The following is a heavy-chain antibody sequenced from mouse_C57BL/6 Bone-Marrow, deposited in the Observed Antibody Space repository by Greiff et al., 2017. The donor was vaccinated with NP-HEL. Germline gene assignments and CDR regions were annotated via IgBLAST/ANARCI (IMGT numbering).Heavy chain of an antibody. Sequence: EVQLVESGGGLVQPGGSLKLSCAASGFTFSDYGMAWVRQAPRKGPEWVAFISNLAYSLYYADPVTGRFTISRENAKNTLYLEMSSLRSEDTAMYYCARWDYSNYYYAMDYWGQGTSVTVSS. V-gene: IGHV5-15*01. CDR2: ISNLAYSL. CDR1: GFTFSDYG. J-gene: IGHJ4*01. D-gene: IGHD2-5*01. CDR3: ARWDYSNYYYAMDY.